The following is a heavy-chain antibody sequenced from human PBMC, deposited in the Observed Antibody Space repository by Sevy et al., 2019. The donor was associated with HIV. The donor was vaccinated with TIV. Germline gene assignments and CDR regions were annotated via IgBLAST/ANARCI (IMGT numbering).Heavy chain of an antibody. CDR2: IYTSGST. CDR3: ARDMYYYGSGSYIDAFDI. J-gene: IGHJ3*02. D-gene: IGHD3-10*01. Sequence: SETLSLTCTVSGGSISSGSYYWSWIRQPAGKGLEWIGRIYTSGSTNYNPSLKSRVTISVDTSKNQFSLKLSSVNAADTAVYYCARDMYYYGSGSYIDAFDIWGQGTMVTVSS. CDR1: GGSISSGSYY. V-gene: IGHV4-61*02.